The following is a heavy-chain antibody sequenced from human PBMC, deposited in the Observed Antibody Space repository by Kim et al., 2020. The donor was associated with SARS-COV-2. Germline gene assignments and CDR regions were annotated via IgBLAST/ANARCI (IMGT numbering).Heavy chain of an antibody. CDR2: ISYDGSNK. CDR1: GFTFSSYG. CDR3: AKDTRGIEYSSYGFDY. J-gene: IGHJ4*02. D-gene: IGHD6-6*01. Sequence: GGSLRLSCAASGFTFSSYGMHWVRQAPGKGLEWVAVISYDGSNKYYADSVKGRFTISRDNSKNTLYLQMNSLRAEDTAVYYCAKDTRGIEYSSYGFDYWGQGTLVTVSS. V-gene: IGHV3-30*18.